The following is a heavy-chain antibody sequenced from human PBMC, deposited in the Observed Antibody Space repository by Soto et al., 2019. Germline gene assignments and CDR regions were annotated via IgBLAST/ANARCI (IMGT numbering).Heavy chain of an antibody. CDR1: GFTFNKYA. Sequence: GRSLKLSCVASGFTFNKYALAWFRQAAGKGLEWVSAISGSGASTYDADSVKGRFTISRDNSNNTLYLQMNGLRAEDTAVYYCAKTPGVITVITSFDHWGQGTPVTVSS. J-gene: IGHJ4*02. CDR3: AKTPGVITVITSFDH. D-gene: IGHD3-16*01. V-gene: IGHV3-23*01. CDR2: ISGSGAST.